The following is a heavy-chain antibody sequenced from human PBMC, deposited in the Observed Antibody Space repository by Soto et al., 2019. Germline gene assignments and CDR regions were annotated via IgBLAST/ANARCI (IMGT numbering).Heavy chain of an antibody. CDR1: GFTFSSYA. Sequence: EVQLLESGGGLVQPGGSLRLSCAASGFTFSSYAMSWVRQAPGKGLEWVSAISGSAGTTYYADSVKGRFTISRDNSRDTLYLQMNSLRAEDTALYYCAKGGESYRYYFDYWGQGTLITVSS. V-gene: IGHV3-23*01. CDR2: ISGSAGTT. CDR3: AKGGESYRYYFDY. J-gene: IGHJ4*02. D-gene: IGHD1-26*01.